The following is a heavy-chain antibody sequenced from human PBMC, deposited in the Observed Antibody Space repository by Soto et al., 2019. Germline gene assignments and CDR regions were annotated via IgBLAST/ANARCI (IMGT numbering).Heavy chain of an antibody. V-gene: IGHV3-66*01. CDR1: GFTVSSNY. CDR3: ARDFVVGGPTINYYYGMDV. Sequence: EVQLVESGGDLVQPGGSLRLSCAASGFTVSSNYMSWVRQAPGKGREWISIIYSAGNTYYADSVKGRFTISRDNSKNTLYLQMNSLGAEDTAVYYCARDFVVGGPTINYYYGMDVWGQGTTVTVSS. D-gene: IGHD1-26*01. CDR2: IYSAGNT. J-gene: IGHJ6*02.